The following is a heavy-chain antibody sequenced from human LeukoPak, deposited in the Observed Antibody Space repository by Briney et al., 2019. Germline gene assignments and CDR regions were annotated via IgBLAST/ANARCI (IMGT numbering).Heavy chain of an antibody. CDR2: IYYTGST. V-gene: IGHV4-39*07. CDR1: GGSISSSGYY. CDR3: VKSNSRYQPWTLDI. D-gene: IGHD2-2*01. J-gene: IGHJ3*02. Sequence: SETLSLTCTVSGGSISSSGYYWVWIRQPPGKGLEWIGSIYYTGSTYYNPSLKSRVTISVDTSNNQLSLKVNSVTAADTAMYYCVKSNSRYQPWTLDIWGRGTMVTVSS.